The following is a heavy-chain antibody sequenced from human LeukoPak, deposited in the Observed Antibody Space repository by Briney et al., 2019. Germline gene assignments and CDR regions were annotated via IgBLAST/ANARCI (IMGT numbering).Heavy chain of an antibody. D-gene: IGHD3-9*01. Sequence: SETLSLTCTVSGGFISSNYWSWMRQPPGKGLEWIGYFYYSGSTTYNPSLKSRVTISVDTSRNQFSLKLSSVTAADTAIYYCARHEGVTGYYPLDYWGQGTLVTVSS. CDR1: GGFISSNY. V-gene: IGHV4-59*08. J-gene: IGHJ4*02. CDR2: FYYSGST. CDR3: ARHEGVTGYYPLDY.